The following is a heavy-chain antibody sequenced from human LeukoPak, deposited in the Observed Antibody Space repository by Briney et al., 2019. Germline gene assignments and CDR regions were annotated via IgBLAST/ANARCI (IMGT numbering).Heavy chain of an antibody. Sequence: SLRLSCAASVFPFDEYAMHWVPHAPGGGGEGVSGISWNSGIMVYADSVKGRVTISRDNAKHSLYLQMNSLRAEDMALYYCAKDYRAVAGTGGAFDYWGQGTLVTVSS. V-gene: IGHV3-9*03. CDR2: ISWNSGIM. CDR1: VFPFDEYA. CDR3: AKDYRAVAGTGGAFDY. D-gene: IGHD6-19*01. J-gene: IGHJ4*02.